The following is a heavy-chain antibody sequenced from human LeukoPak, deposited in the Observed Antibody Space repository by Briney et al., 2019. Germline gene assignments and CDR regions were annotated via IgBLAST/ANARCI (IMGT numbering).Heavy chain of an antibody. Sequence: ASVKVSCKASGYTFTSYGISWVRQAPGQGLEWMGWINPNSGGTNYAQKFQGWVTMTRDTSTSTAYMELSRLRSDDTAVYYCARSLGGRFLEWLSPGVLGHTGYGMDVWGQGTTVTVSS. J-gene: IGHJ6*02. CDR3: ARSLGGRFLEWLSPGVLGHTGYGMDV. CDR1: GYTFTSYG. D-gene: IGHD3-3*01. CDR2: INPNSGGT. V-gene: IGHV1-2*04.